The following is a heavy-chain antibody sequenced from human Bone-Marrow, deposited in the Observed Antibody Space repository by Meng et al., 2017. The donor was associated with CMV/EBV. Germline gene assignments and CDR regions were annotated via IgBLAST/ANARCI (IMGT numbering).Heavy chain of an antibody. V-gene: IGHV4-39*01. D-gene: IGHD2-2*01. CDR3: ARHCDIVVVPAAINWFDP. CDR2: IYYSGST. Sequence: GSLRLSCTVSGGSVSSGSYYWSWIRQPPGKGLEWIGSIYYSGSTYYNPSLKSRVTISVDTSKNQFSLKLSSVTAADTAVYYCARHCDIVVVPAAINWFDPWGQGTLVTVSS. CDR1: GGSVSSGSYY. J-gene: IGHJ5*02.